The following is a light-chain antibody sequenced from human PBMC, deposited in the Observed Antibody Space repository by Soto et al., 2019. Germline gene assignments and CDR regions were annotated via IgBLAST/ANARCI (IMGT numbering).Light chain of an antibody. CDR3: QQYDDWQT. Sequence: EIVMTQSPATLSVSPGEGVTLSCRASQTVNTNLAWYQQKPGQAPRLLIFHASNRAPGIPARFSGSGSGTEFSLTISSLQSEDFAVYHCQQYDDWQTFGGGTKVEIK. CDR2: HAS. J-gene: IGKJ4*01. CDR1: QTVNTN. V-gene: IGKV3D-15*01.